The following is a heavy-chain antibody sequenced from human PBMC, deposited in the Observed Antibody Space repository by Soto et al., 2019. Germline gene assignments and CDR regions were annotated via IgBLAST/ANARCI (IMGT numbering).Heavy chain of an antibody. D-gene: IGHD2-15*01. CDR1: GFTFSSYA. CDR2: ISGSGGST. J-gene: IGHJ5*02. V-gene: IGHV3-23*01. Sequence: GGSLRLSCAASGFTFSSYAMSWVRQAPGKGLEWVSAISGSGGSTYYADSVKGRFTISRDNSKNTLYLQMNSLRAEDTAVYYCAKDSTRAFYCSGGSCYSHPWGQGTLVTVSS. CDR3: AKDSTRAFYCSGGSCYSHP.